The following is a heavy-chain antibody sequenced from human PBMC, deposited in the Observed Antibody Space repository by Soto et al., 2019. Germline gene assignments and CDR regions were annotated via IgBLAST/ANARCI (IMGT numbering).Heavy chain of an antibody. D-gene: IGHD3-3*01. J-gene: IGHJ5*02. V-gene: IGHV3-30-3*01. Sequence: PGGSLRLSCAASGFTFSSYAMHWVRQAPGKGLEWVAVISYDGSNKYYADSVKGRFTISRDNSKNTLYLQMNSLRAEDTAVYYCARETRFLEWLATAGYWFDPWGQGTLVTVSS. CDR1: GFTFSSYA. CDR3: ARETRFLEWLATAGYWFDP. CDR2: ISYDGSNK.